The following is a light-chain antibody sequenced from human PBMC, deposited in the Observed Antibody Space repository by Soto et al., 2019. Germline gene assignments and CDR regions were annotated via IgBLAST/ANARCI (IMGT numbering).Light chain of an antibody. V-gene: IGLV2-8*01. Sequence: QSALTQPPSASGSPGQSVTISCTGTSSDVGDYNYVSWYQQHPGKAPKLMIYEVNKRPSGVPDRFSGSKSGNTASLTISGLQTEDEADYYCCSYAGTYIPLFGGGTKLTVL. J-gene: IGLJ2*01. CDR3: CSYAGTYIPL. CDR2: EVN. CDR1: SSDVGDYNY.